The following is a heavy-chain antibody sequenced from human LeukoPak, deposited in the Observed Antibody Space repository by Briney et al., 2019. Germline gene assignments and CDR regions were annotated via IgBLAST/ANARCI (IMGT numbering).Heavy chain of an antibody. V-gene: IGHV3-23*01. Sequence: GGSLRLSCAASGFTFGSYAMSLVRQAPGKGLECVSGISGSGGSTYYVDSVKGRFTISRDNSKHTLYLQMNSLRAEDTAVYYCAKSGVGATTVGHFDYWGQGTLVTVSS. CDR2: ISGSGGST. CDR3: AKSGVGATTVGHFDY. D-gene: IGHD1-26*01. CDR1: GFTFGSYA. J-gene: IGHJ4*02.